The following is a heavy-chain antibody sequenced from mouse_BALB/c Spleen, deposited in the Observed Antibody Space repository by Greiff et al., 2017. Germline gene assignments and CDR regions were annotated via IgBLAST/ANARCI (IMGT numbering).Heavy chain of an antibody. CDR1: GFTFTDYY. V-gene: IGHV7-3*02. CDR3: ASLLLGYYYAMDY. J-gene: IGHJ4*01. D-gene: IGHD2-10*01. CDR2: IRNKANGYTT. Sequence: EVKLVESGGGLVQPGGSLRLSCATSGFTFTDYYMSWVRQPPGKALEWLGFIRNKANGYTTEYSASVKGRFTISRDNSQSILYLQMNTLRAEDSATYYCASLLLGYYYAMDYWGQGTSVTVSS.